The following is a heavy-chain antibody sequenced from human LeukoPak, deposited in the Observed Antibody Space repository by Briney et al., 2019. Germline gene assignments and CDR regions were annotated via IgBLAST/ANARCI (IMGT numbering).Heavy chain of an antibody. V-gene: IGHV1-2*04. D-gene: IGHD6-25*01. Sequence: ASVKVSCKASGYTFTDYYMHWVRQAPGQGIEWMGWINPKNGDTQLAQEFRGWVTMTRDTAITTVYIELSRSRSDDTAMYYCARGSPVAAAGTAYFHHWGQGTLVTVSS. CDR1: GYTFTDYY. J-gene: IGHJ1*01. CDR2: INPKNGDT. CDR3: ARGSPVAAAGTAYFHH.